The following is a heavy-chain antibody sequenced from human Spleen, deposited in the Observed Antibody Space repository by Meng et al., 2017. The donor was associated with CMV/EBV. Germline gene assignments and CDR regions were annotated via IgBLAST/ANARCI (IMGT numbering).Heavy chain of an antibody. CDR1: GFTFSSYV. J-gene: IGHJ6*02. Sequence: GESLKISCAASGFTFSSYVMHWVRQAPGKGLEWVAFIRYDGRDKYYADSVKGRFTISRDNSKNTLYLQMNSLRAEDTAVYYCAKDLKMEAYCGGDCYYGMDVWGQGTTVTVSS. CDR3: AKDLKMEAYCGGDCYYGMDV. CDR2: IRYDGRDK. V-gene: IGHV3-30*02. D-gene: IGHD2-21*01.